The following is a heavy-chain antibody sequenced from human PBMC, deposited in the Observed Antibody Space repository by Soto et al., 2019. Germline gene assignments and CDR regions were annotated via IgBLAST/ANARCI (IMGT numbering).Heavy chain of an antibody. J-gene: IGHJ4*02. D-gene: IGHD2-2*01. CDR1: GFTFSSYA. CDR3: TKVRVGCSSTSCYGFDY. V-gene: IGHV3-23*01. Sequence: EVQLLESGGGLVQPGGSLRLSRAASGFTFSSYAMSWVRQAPGKGLEWVSAISGSGGSRYYADSVKGRFTISRDNSKNTLYLKMNSLRAEDTSVYYCTKVRVGCSSTSCYGFDYWGQGTLVTVSS. CDR2: ISGSGGSR.